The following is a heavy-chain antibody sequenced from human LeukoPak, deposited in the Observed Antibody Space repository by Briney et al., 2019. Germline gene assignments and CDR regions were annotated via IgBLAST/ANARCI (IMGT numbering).Heavy chain of an antibody. CDR3: ARARSGLWLLRYHFDY. Sequence: GESLKISCKVSGYTFTSYDINWVRQATGQGLEWMGWMNPNSGNTGYAQKFQGRVTMTRNTSISTAYMELSSLRSEDTAVYYCARARSGLWLLRYHFDYWGQGTLVTVSS. CDR2: MNPNSGNT. D-gene: IGHD3-22*01. CDR1: GYTFTSYD. J-gene: IGHJ4*02. V-gene: IGHV1-8*01.